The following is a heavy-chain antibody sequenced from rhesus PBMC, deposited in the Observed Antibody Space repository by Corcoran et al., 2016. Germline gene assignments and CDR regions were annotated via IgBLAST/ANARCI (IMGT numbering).Heavy chain of an antibody. J-gene: IGHJ4*01. CDR2: VCPEGGGV. D-gene: IGHD6-13*01. CDR1: GYSFTDYY. V-gene: IGHV1-111*02. Sequence: EVQLVQSGAEVKKPGASVKIPCKASGYSFTDYYLHWVRQAPGKGLEWMGRVCPEGGGVVHVRKFRARVTITADTSTAIAYMGLSSLGSEDTAVDYCAIGIIVGRDYWGQGVLVTVSS. CDR3: AIGIIVGRDY.